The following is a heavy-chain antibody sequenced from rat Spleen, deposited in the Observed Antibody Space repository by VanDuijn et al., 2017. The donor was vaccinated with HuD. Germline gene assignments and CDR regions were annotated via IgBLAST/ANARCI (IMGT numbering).Heavy chain of an antibody. CDR3: ARELDQFDF. V-gene: IGHV5-22*01. J-gene: IGHJ3*01. CDR2: ISYEGSST. Sequence: EVQLVESGGGLVQPGRSLKLSCAASGFTFSDYYMAWVRQAPKKGLEWVASISYEGSSTYYGDSVKGRFTISRDNAKSTLYLQMNSLRSEDTATYYCARELDQFDFWGQGTLVTVSS. CDR1: GFTFSDYY.